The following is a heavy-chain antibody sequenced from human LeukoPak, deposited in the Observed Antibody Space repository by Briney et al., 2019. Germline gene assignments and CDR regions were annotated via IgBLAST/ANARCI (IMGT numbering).Heavy chain of an antibody. D-gene: IGHD4-23*01. J-gene: IGHJ4*02. Sequence: ESLNISCMCSGYRFTSYSIGGVRQMPGKGVEWMGNIYPGEPDISKSLSFQGQHANSADKPISTAYLQWSNLKASDTAMYYCARRCGNYYFHYWGQGTLVTVSS. CDR1: GYRFTSYS. CDR3: ARRCGNYYFHY. V-gene: IGHV5-51*04. CDR2: IYPGEPDI.